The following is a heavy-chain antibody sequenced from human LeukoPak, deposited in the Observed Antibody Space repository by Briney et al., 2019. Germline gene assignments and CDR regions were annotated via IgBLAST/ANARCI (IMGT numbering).Heavy chain of an antibody. J-gene: IGHJ4*02. D-gene: IGHD2-15*01. CDR1: GFTFSSYA. CDR2: ISYDGSNK. Sequence: GGSLRLSCAASGFTFSSYAMHWVRQAPGKGLEWVAVISYDGSNKYYADSVKGRFTISRDNSKNTLYLQMNSLRAEDTAVYYCARMVVAANFDYWGQGTLVTVSS. V-gene: IGHV3-30-3*01. CDR3: ARMVVAANFDY.